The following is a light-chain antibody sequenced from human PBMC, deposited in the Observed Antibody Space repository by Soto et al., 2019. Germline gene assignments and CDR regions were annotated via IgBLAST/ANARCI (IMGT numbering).Light chain of an antibody. CDR2: DAS. CDR3: QQRSNS. CDR1: QGIGST. J-gene: IGKJ4*01. Sequence: EIVMTQSPATLSVSPGEGATLSCRASQGIGSTLAWYQQKPGQTPRLLIYDASTRATGIPPRFSGSGSGTDFTLTISSLEPEDFAVYYCQQRSNSFGGGTKVEIK. V-gene: IGKV3D-11*01.